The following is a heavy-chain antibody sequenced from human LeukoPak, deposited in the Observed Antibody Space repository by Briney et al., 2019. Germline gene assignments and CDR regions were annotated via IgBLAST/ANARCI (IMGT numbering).Heavy chain of an antibody. CDR3: AMRIAAAGTHAFDI. CDR2: ISSSSSTI. V-gene: IGHV3-48*04. CDR1: GFTFSSYS. J-gene: IGHJ3*02. D-gene: IGHD6-13*01. Sequence: GGSLRLSCAASGFTFSSYSMSWVRQAPGKGLEWVSYISSSSSTIYYADSVKGRFTISRDNAKNSLYLQMNSLRAEDTAVYYCAMRIAAAGTHAFDIWGQGTMVTVSS.